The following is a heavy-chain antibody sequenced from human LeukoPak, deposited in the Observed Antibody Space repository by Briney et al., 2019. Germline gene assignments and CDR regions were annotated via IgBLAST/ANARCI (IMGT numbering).Heavy chain of an antibody. Sequence: SETLSLTCTVSGGSISSGSYYWSWIRQPAGKGLEWIGRIYTSGSTNYNPSLKSRVTISVDTSKNQFSLKLSSVTAVDTAVYYCARAELYYFDYWGQGTLVTASS. CDR3: ARAELYYFDY. J-gene: IGHJ4*02. CDR2: IYTSGST. D-gene: IGHD1-26*01. CDR1: GGSISSGSYY. V-gene: IGHV4-61*02.